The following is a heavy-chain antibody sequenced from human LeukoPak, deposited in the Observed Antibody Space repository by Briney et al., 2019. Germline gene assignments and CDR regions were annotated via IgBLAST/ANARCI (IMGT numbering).Heavy chain of an antibody. V-gene: IGHV3-23*01. CDR2: ISGSGGST. D-gene: IGHD6-19*01. Sequence: GSLRLSCAASGFTVSSNYMSWVRQAPGKGLEWVSAISGSGGSTYYADSVKGRFTISRDNSKNTLYLQMNSLRAEDTAVYYCAKVEQSGCDYWGQGTLVTVSS. CDR1: GFTVSSNY. J-gene: IGHJ4*02. CDR3: AKVEQSGCDY.